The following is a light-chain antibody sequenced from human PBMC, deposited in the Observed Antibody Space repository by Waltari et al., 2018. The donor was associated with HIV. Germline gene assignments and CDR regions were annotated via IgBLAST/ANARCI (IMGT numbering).Light chain of an antibody. Sequence: SYELTQPPSVSVSPGQTASITCSGDALPKQYAYWYQQKPGQAPVLVIYKASERPPGIPERFSGSSSGTTVTLTISGVQAEDEADYYCQSADSSDTYSWVFGGGTKLTVL. CDR2: KAS. J-gene: IGLJ3*02. V-gene: IGLV3-25*03. CDR1: ALPKQY. CDR3: QSADSSDTYSWV.